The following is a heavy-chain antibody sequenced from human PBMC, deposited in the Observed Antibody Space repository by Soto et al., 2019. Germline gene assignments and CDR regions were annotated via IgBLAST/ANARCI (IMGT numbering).Heavy chain of an antibody. V-gene: IGHV3-73*01. D-gene: IGHD4-4*01. CDR3: TRRSVTTHYGMDV. J-gene: IGHJ6*02. CDR2: IRSKANSYAT. Sequence: EVQLVESGGGLVQPGGPLKLSCAASGFTFSGSAMHWVRQASGKGLEWVGRIRSKANSYATAYAASVKGRFTISRDDSKNTAYLQMNSLKTEDTAVYYCTRRSVTTHYGMDVWGQGTTVTVSS. CDR1: GFTFSGSA.